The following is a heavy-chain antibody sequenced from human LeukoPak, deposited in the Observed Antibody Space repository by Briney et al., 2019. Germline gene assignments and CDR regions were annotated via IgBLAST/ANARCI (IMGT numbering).Heavy chain of an antibody. Sequence: GASVKVSCKASGGTFSSYAISWVRQAPGQGLEWMGGIIPIFGTANYAQKFQGRVTITADESTSTAYMELSSLRSEDTAVYYCASLRPSSSSGPTYNWFHPWGQGTLVTVSS. CDR2: IIPIFGTA. CDR1: GGTFSSYA. V-gene: IGHV1-69*13. J-gene: IGHJ5*02. CDR3: ASLRPSSSSGPTYNWFHP. D-gene: IGHD6-6*01.